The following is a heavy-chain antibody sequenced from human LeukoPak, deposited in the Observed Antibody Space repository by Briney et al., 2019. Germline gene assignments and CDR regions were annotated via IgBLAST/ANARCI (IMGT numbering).Heavy chain of an antibody. CDR1: GGSFSGYY. CDR2: INHSGST. J-gene: IGHJ4*02. D-gene: IGHD6-19*01. CDR3: ARGSRAYSSGWYLRYFDY. V-gene: IGHV4-34*01. Sequence: SETLSLTCAVYGGSFSGYYWSWIRQPPGKGLEWIGEINHSGSTNYNPSLKSRVTISVDTSKNQFSLKLSSVTAADTAVYYCARGSRAYSSGWYLRYFDYWGQGTLATVSS.